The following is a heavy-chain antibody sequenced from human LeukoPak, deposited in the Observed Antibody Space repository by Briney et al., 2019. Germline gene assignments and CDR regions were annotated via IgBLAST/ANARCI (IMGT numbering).Heavy chain of an antibody. CDR1: GFTFNNYN. Sequence: GGSLRLSCATSGFTFNNYNMNWVRQAPGRALEWVSSITSSGTYIFYADSVKGRFTISRDNAKNSLYLQLNSLRAEDTAVYYCAGSDTIGYLPREWDYWYFDRWGRGTLVTVSS. CDR2: ITSSGTYI. J-gene: IGHJ2*01. V-gene: IGHV3-21*03. CDR3: AGSDTIGYLPREWDYWYFDR. D-gene: IGHD3-22*01.